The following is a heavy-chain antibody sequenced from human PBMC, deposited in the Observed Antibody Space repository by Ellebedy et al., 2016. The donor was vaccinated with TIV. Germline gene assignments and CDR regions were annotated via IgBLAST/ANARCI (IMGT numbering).Heavy chain of an antibody. J-gene: IGHJ4*02. CDR1: GFTFSDSV. CDR2: ISVDGRAV. Sequence: GGSLRLXCVGFGFTFSDSVMHWVRQDPGKGLDWVAGISVDGRAVHYPDSVKGRFTISRDNAQNTVYLQMNSLRADDTAVYYCRQGHYADYWGQGTLVTVSS. V-gene: IGHV3-33*05. CDR3: RQGHYADY.